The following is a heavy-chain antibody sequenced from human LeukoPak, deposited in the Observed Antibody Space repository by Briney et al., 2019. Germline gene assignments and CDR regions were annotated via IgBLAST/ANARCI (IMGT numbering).Heavy chain of an antibody. J-gene: IGHJ4*02. CDR3: AKGAFERFGEPSDY. D-gene: IGHD3-10*01. V-gene: IGHV3-23*01. CDR2: ISGSGDYT. CDR1: GFTFSSCA. Sequence: GGSLRLSCAASGFTFSSCAMTWVRQAPGKGLEWVSCISGSGDYTYYADSVKGRFTISRGNSKNTVYLQMNNLRVEDTALYYRAKGAFERFGEPSDYWGQGTLVSVSS.